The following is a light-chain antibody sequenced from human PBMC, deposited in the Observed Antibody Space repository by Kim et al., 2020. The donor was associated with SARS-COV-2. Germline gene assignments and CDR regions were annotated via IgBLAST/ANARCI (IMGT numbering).Light chain of an antibody. CDR1: SSDIGGYDY. Sequence: QSALTQPASVSGSPGQSITISCTGSSSDIGGYDYVSWYRQHPTEAPKIIIYDVTYRPSGISFRFSGSESGNTASLTISGLQAEDEADYYCSSYTNTTTLVVFGGGTKVTVL. J-gene: IGLJ3*02. CDR3: SSYTNTTTLVV. CDR2: DVT. V-gene: IGLV2-14*03.